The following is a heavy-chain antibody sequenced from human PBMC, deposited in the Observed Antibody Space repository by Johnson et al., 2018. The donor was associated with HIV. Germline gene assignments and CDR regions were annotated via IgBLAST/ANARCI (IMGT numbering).Heavy chain of an antibody. Sequence: VQLVESGGGLVQPGGSLRVSCAASGFTVSSNYMSWVRQAPGKGLEWVSVIYSGGSTYYADSVKGRFTISSDNSKNTLYLQMNRLRAEDTAVYDCARDRPIAAAGHDAFDIWGQGTMVTVSS. CDR3: ARDRPIAAAGHDAFDI. D-gene: IGHD6-13*01. V-gene: IGHV3-66*02. CDR1: GFTVSSNY. CDR2: IYSGGST. J-gene: IGHJ3*02.